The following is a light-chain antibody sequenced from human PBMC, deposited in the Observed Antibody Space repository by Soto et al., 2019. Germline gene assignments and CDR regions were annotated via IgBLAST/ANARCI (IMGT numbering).Light chain of an antibody. V-gene: IGKV3-15*01. CDR3: QQYNNWLET. Sequence: DIVMTQSPATLSVCPGEGANLXCRASQSLSSHFGWYQQTPGQARRLLIYGASTRANGIPASFSGSGSGTEFTPTISSLQSEDFAVYYGQQYNNWLETFGQGTRLEIK. CDR1: QSLSSH. J-gene: IGKJ5*01. CDR2: GAS.